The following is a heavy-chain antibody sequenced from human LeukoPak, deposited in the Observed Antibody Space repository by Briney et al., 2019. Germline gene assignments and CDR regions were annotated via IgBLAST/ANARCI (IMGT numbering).Heavy chain of an antibody. CDR3: ARAGDSSGYEYYFDY. V-gene: IGHV4-4*07. CDR1: GGSISSYY. D-gene: IGHD3-22*01. J-gene: IGHJ4*02. Sequence: SETLSLTCTVSGGSISSYYWSWIRQPAGKGLEWIGRIYTSGSTNYNPSLKSRVTMSVDMSTNRFSLKLSSVTAADTAVYYCARAGDSSGYEYYFDYWGQGTLVTVSS. CDR2: IYTSGST.